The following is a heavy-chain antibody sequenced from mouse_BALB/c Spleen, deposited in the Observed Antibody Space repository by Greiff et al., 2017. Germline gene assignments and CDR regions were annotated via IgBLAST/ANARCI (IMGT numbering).Heavy chain of an antibody. D-gene: IGHD2-4*01. J-gene: IGHJ3*01. CDR3: ARVYYDYDAWFAY. V-gene: IGHV5-4*02. Sequence: EVKLVESGGGLVKPGGSLKLSCAASGFTFSDYYMYWVRQTPEKRLEWVATISDGGSYTYYPDSVKGRFTISRDNAKNNLYLQMSSLKSEDTAMYYCARVYYDYDAWFAYWGQGTLVTVSA. CDR2: ISDGGSYT. CDR1: GFTFSDYY.